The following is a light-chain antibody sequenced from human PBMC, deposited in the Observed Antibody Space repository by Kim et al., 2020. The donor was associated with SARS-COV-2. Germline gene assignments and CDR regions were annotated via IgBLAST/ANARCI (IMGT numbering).Light chain of an antibody. V-gene: IGLV2-14*03. Sequence: GQSITISCTGATSDVGGSNYVSWYQHHPGKAPKLMIYDVSRRPSGVSDRFSGSKSGNTASLSISGLQAEDEADYYSSSYTSSRTWVFGGGTQLTVL. CDR1: TSDVGGSNY. CDR2: DVS. J-gene: IGLJ3*02. CDR3: SSYTSSRTWV.